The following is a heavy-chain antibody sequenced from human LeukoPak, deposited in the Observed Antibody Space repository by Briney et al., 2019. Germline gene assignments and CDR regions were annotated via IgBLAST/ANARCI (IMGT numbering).Heavy chain of an antibody. Sequence: PGGSLRLSCAASGFTFSKSGMHWVRQAPGKGLEWVAFIRYDGGENFYGDSVKGRFTISRDNSKNTLYLQMNSLRVEDTGVYYCARETGYCSSTSCSTGVWDYYYYGMDVWGQGTTVTVSS. J-gene: IGHJ6*02. CDR1: GFTFSKSG. D-gene: IGHD2-2*01. CDR2: IRYDGGEN. CDR3: ARETGYCSSTSCSTGVWDYYYYGMDV. V-gene: IGHV3-30*02.